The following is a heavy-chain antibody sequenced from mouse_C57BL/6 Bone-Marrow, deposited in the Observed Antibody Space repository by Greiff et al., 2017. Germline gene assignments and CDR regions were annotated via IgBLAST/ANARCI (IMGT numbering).Heavy chain of an antibody. J-gene: IGHJ1*03. CDR1: GFTFSSYA. CDR2: ISDGGSYT. CDR3: ARDTMALPIWYFDV. V-gene: IGHV5-4*01. D-gene: IGHD1-1*02. Sequence: EVQLVESGGGLVKPGGSLKLSCAASGFTFSSYAMSWVRQTPEKRLAWVATISDGGSYTYSPDNVKGRFTISRDNAKNNLYLQMSHLNSEDTAMYYCARDTMALPIWYFDVWGTGTTVTVSS.